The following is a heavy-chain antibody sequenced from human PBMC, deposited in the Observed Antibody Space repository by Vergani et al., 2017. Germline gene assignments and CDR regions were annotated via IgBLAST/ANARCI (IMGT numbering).Heavy chain of an antibody. CDR2: ISSSGSTI. D-gene: IGHD5-18*01. V-gene: IGHV3-48*03. Sequence: EVQLLESGGGLVQPGGSLRLSCAASGFTFSSYEMNWVRQAPGKGLEWVSYISSSGSTIYYADSVKGRFTISRDNAKNSLYLQMNSLRAEDTAVYYCARDRIDSYGPWDYWGQGTLVTVSS. CDR1: GFTFSSYE. CDR3: ARDRIDSYGPWDY. J-gene: IGHJ4*02.